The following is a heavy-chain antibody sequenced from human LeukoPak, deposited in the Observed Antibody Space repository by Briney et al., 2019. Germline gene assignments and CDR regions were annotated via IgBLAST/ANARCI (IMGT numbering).Heavy chain of an antibody. V-gene: IGHV3-73*01. Sequence: GGSLRLSCAASGFTFSGSAMHWVRQAPGKGLEWAGRIRSKANSYATAYAASVKGRFTISRDDSKNTAYLQMNSLKTEDTAVYYCTKLYDSSGYHIWGQGTMVTVSS. D-gene: IGHD3-22*01. CDR1: GFTFSGSA. J-gene: IGHJ3*02. CDR3: TKLYDSSGYHI. CDR2: IRSKANSYAT.